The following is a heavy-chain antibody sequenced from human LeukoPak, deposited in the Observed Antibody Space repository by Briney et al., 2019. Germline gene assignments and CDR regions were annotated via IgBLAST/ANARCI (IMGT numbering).Heavy chain of an antibody. CDR3: ARDKIVGATNFDY. CDR2: IKQDGSEK. D-gene: IGHD1-26*01. V-gene: IGHV3-7*03. Sequence: GGSLRLSCAASGFIFSNYWMRWVRQVPGKGLGWVANIKQDGSEKYCVDSVKGRFPIPRHNAKNSLYLQMKSLRAEDTAIYYCARDKIVGATNFDYWGQGTLVTVSS. J-gene: IGHJ4*02. CDR1: GFIFSNYW.